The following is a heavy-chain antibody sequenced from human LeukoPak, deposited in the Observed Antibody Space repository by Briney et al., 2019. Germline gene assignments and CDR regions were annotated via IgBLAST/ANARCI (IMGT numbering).Heavy chain of an antibody. D-gene: IGHD6-19*01. CDR3: ARIFRSGWYYFDY. CDR1: GGSISGYS. V-gene: IGHV4-59*01. CDR2: IYYSGST. J-gene: IGHJ4*02. Sequence: SETLSLTCTVSGGSISGYSWSWIRQPPGKGLEWIAYIYYSGSTNYNPSLKSQVTMSVDTSKNQFSLKLSSVTAADTAVYYCARIFRSGWYYFDYWGQGTLVTVSS.